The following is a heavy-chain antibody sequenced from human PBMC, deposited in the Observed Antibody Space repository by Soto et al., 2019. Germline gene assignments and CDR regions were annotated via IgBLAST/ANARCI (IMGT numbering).Heavy chain of an antibody. J-gene: IGHJ6*02. D-gene: IGHD5-12*01. V-gene: IGHV3-23*01. CDR3: AKEALTDIYYYYYGMDV. Sequence: GGSLRLSCAASGFTFSSYAMSWVRQAPGKGLEWVSAISGSGGSTYYADSVKGRFTISRDNSKNTLYLQMNSLRAEDTAVYYCAKEALTDIYYYYYGMDVWGQGTTVNVSS. CDR1: GFTFSSYA. CDR2: ISGSGGST.